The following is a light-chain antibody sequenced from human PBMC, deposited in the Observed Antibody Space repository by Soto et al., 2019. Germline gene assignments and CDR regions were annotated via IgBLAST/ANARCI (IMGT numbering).Light chain of an antibody. CDR3: QQRSNWPPIT. CDR2: GSS. CDR1: QLFSSN. Sequence: EIVLTQSPATLSVSPGESVTLSCRASQLFSSNLAWYQRRPGQAPRLLIYGSSTRATGVPARFSGSASGTEFTLTISSLEPEDAAVYYCQQRSNWPPITFGQGTRLEIK. J-gene: IGKJ5*01. V-gene: IGKV3-15*01.